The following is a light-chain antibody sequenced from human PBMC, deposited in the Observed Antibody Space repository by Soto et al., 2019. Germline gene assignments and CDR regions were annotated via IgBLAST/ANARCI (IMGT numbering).Light chain of an antibody. V-gene: IGKV3-11*01. Sequence: IVLTQSPAPLSLSPGERATLSCRASQSFSSYLAWYQQKPGQSPRLLIYDASNMATGIPARFSGSGSGTDFTLTISSLEPEDCAVYSGQQRSNWPPWTFGQGTKVEIK. CDR2: DAS. CDR1: QSFSSY. J-gene: IGKJ1*01. CDR3: QQRSNWPPWT.